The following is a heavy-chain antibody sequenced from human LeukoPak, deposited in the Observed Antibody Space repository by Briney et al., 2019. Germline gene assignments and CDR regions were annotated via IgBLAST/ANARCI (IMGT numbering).Heavy chain of an antibody. J-gene: IGHJ4*02. Sequence: GASVKVSCKASGGTFSSYAISWVRQAPGQGLEWMGGIIPIFGTANYAQKFQGRVTITADESTSTAYMELSSLRSEDTAVYYCARVRDRKSHDSSGYPLDYWGQGTLVTVSS. CDR2: IIPIFGTA. CDR3: ARVRDRKSHDSSGYPLDY. V-gene: IGHV1-69*13. CDR1: GGTFSSYA. D-gene: IGHD3-22*01.